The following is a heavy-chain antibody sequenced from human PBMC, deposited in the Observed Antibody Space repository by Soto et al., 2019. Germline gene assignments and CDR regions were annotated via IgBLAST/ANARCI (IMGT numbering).Heavy chain of an antibody. CDR1: GGSISSYY. V-gene: IGHV4-59*01. CDR3: ARGYGSGSYYRGVDYYYGMDV. Sequence: PSETLSLTCTVSGGSISSYYWSWIRQPPGKGLEWIGYIYYSGSTNYNPSLKSRVTISVDTSKNQFSLKLSSVTAADTAVYYCARGYGSGSYYRGVDYYYGMDVWGQGTTVTVS. J-gene: IGHJ6*02. CDR2: IYYSGST. D-gene: IGHD3-10*01.